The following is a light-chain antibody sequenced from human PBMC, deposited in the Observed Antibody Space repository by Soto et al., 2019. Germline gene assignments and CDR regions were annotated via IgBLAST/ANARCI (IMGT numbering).Light chain of an antibody. CDR1: QSVSNN. J-gene: IGKJ1*01. CDR3: QQYNDWQRT. CDR2: GAA. V-gene: IGKV3-15*01. Sequence: EIVVTQSPATLSVSPGERATLSCRASQSVSNNLAWYQQKPGQAPRLLIYGAATRATGVPVRFSGSGSGKGFTLTSSSLQSEDFALYHCQQYNDWQRTFGQGTKVEIK.